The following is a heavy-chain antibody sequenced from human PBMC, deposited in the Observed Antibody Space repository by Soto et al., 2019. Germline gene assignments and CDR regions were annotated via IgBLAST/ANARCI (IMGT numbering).Heavy chain of an antibody. J-gene: IGHJ6*02. CDR3: ANFDWLNYYYYYYGMDX. D-gene: IGHD3-9*01. CDR2: ISYYGSNK. V-gene: IGHV3-30*18. Sequence: GGSLRLSFAASGFYGMHLVRQAPGKGLEWVAVISYYGSNKYYADSVKGRFTISRDNSKNTLYLQMNSLRAEDTAVYYCANFDWLNYYYYYYGMDXWGQVTTVTVS. CDR1: GFYG.